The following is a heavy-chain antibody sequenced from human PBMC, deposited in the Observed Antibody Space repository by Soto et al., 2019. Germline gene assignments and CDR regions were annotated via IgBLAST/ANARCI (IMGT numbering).Heavy chain of an antibody. D-gene: IGHD2-15*01. CDR1: GGSISRTGYY. J-gene: IGHJ3*02. V-gene: IGHV4-39*01. Sequence: QLQLQESGPGLVKPSETLSLTCIVSGGSISRTGYYWGWIRQPPGKGLEWIGTFYYSGSTHYNPSLKSRVAISVDTAKNQFSLKLSSVTAADTAVYYCASRHPRGYCSGGSCPDAFDIWGQGTMVTVSS. CDR2: FYYSGST. CDR3: ASRHPRGYCSGGSCPDAFDI.